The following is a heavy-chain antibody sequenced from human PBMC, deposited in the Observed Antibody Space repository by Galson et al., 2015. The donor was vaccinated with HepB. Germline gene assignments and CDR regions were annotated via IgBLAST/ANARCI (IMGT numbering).Heavy chain of an antibody. CDR2: IYYSGST. CDR1: GGSISSYY. J-gene: IGHJ5*02. Sequence: LSLTCTVSGGSISSYYWSWIRQPPGKGLEWIGYIYYSGSTNYNPSLKSRVTISVDTSKNQFSLKLSSVTAADTAVYYCARLRLTYYYGSGSSVSFDPWGQGTLVTVSS. V-gene: IGHV4-59*01. CDR3: ARLRLTYYYGSGSSVSFDP. D-gene: IGHD3-10*01.